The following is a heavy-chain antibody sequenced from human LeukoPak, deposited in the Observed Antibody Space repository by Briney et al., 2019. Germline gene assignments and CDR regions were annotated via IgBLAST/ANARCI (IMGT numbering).Heavy chain of an antibody. J-gene: IGHJ6*02. CDR1: GFTFDDYA. CDR2: ISGDGGST. Sequence: GGSLRLSCAASGFTFDDYAMHWVRQAPGKGLEWVSLISGDGGSTYYADSVKGRFTISRDNSKNSLYLQMNSLRTEDTALYYCAKDKRGPSSSWYYYGMDVWGQGTTVTVSS. V-gene: IGHV3-43*02. D-gene: IGHD6-13*01. CDR3: AKDKRGPSSSWYYYGMDV.